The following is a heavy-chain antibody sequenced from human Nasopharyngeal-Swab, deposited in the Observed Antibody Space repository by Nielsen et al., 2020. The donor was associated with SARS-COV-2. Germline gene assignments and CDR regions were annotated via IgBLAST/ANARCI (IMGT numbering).Heavy chain of an antibody. CDR2: ISGGDDST. J-gene: IGHJ6*02. Sequence: GGSLRLSCAASGFIFSSYAMNWVRQAPGRGLEWVSAISGGDDSTKYADSVTGRFTISRDNSKNTLDLQMNSLRAEDTAIYYCAKDRDSGDDSGEYYHYYGMDVWGQGTTVTVSS. CDR1: GFIFSSYA. D-gene: IGHD5-12*01. CDR3: AKDRDSGDDSGEYYHYYGMDV. V-gene: IGHV3-23*01.